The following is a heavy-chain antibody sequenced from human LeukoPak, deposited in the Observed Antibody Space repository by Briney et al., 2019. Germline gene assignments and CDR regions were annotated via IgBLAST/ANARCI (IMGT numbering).Heavy chain of an antibody. CDR1: GFTVTSNY. D-gene: IGHD2-15*01. Sequence: GGSLRLSCAASGFTVTSNYMTWVRQAPGKGLEWVSVIYRGGSTYYADSVKGRFTISRDNSKNTLYLQVNSLRAEDTAVYYCARDRGVVPLTNWGQGTLVTVSS. V-gene: IGHV3-66*01. J-gene: IGHJ4*02. CDR2: IYRGGST. CDR3: ARDRGVVPLTN.